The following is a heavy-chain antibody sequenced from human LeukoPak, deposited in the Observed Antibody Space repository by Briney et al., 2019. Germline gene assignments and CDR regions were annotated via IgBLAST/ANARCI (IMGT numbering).Heavy chain of an antibody. CDR3: AKEPQGGSGTYFDY. J-gene: IGHJ4*02. CDR1: GFTFSNYY. Sequence: PGGSLRLSCAASGFTFSNYYIHWVRQAPGKGLVSVSRINGVGSDRIYADSVKGRFTISRDNSKNTLYLQMNSLRAEDTAVYYCAKEPQGGSGTYFDYWGQGTLVTVSS. D-gene: IGHD3-10*01. V-gene: IGHV3-74*01. CDR2: INGVGSDR.